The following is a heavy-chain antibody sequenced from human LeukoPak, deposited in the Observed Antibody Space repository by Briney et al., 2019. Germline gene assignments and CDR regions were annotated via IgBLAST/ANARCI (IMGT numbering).Heavy chain of an antibody. CDR2: INPNSGGT. Sequence: ASVKVSCKASGYTFTGYYMHWVRQAPGQGLEWMGWINPNSGGTNYAQKLQGRVTMTTDTSTSTAYMELRSLRSDDTAVYYCARDYYDFWSGYLGYFDYWGQGTLVTVSS. CDR1: GYTFTGYY. V-gene: IGHV1-2*02. CDR3: ARDYYDFWSGYLGYFDY. J-gene: IGHJ4*02. D-gene: IGHD3-3*01.